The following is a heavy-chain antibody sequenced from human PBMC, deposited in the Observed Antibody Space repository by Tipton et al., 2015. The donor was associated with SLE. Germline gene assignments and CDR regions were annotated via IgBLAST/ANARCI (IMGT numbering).Heavy chain of an antibody. CDR1: GYSFTSYW. V-gene: IGHV5-51*01. CDR2: IYPGDSDT. Sequence: VQLVQSGAEVKKPGESLKISCKGSGYSFTSYWIGWVRQMPGKGLEWMGIIYPGDSDTRYSPSFQGQVTISADKSISTAYLQWSSLKASDTAIYYCARQDYRGYYYYGLDVWGQGTTVTVSS. CDR3: ARQDYRGYYYYGLDV. J-gene: IGHJ6*02. D-gene: IGHD4-11*01.